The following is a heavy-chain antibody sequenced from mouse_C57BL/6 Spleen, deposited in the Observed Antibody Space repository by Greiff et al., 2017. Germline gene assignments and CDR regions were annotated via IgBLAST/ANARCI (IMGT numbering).Heavy chain of an antibody. CDR3: ARGGRAPFDY. V-gene: IGHV5-4*01. D-gene: IGHD3-3*01. J-gene: IGHJ2*01. CDR2: ISDGGSYT. Sequence: EVQRVESGGGLVKPGGSLKLSCAASGFTFSSYAMSWVRQTPEKRLEWVATISDGGSYTYYPDNVKGRFTISRDNAKNNLYLQMSHLKSEDTAMYYCARGGRAPFDYWGQGTTLTVSS. CDR1: GFTFSSYA.